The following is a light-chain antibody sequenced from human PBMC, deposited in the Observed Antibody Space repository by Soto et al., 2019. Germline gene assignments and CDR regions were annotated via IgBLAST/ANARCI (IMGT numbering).Light chain of an antibody. V-gene: IGKV3-15*01. Sequence: EIVMTQSPATLSVSPGERATLSCRASQSVSSNLAWYQQKPGQAPRLLIYGASTRATGIPARFSGSGSGTECTLTISSLQSEDFAVYYCQQYNNWPFPSWTFGQGTQVEIK. CDR2: GAS. CDR1: QSVSSN. J-gene: IGKJ1*01. CDR3: QQYNNWPFPSWT.